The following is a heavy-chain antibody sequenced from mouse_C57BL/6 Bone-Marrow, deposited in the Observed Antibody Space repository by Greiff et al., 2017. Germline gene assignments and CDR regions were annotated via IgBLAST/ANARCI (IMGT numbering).Heavy chain of an antibody. CDR3: ASGRSTIVKYYYFGC. V-gene: IGHV1-54*01. D-gene: IGHD2-2*01. CDR2: INPGSGGT. Sequence: QVQLQQSGAELVRPGTSVKVSCKASGYAFTNYLIEWVKQRPGQGLEWIGVINPGSGGTKYNEKFKGKATMTADKSASTAYMQLSSLTSEDSAVYVCASGRSTIVKYYYFGCWGQGTTLTV. CDR1: GYAFTNYL. J-gene: IGHJ2*01.